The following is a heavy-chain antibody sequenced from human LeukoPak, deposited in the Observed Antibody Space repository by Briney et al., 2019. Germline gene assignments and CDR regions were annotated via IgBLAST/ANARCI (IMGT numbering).Heavy chain of an antibody. Sequence: ASVKVSCKVSGYTLTELSMHWVRQAPGKGLEWMGGFDPEDGETIYARKFQGRVTMTEDTSTDTAYMELSSLRSEDTAVYYCATEIAVAGTNYFDYWGQGTLVTVSS. CDR1: GYTLTELS. D-gene: IGHD6-19*01. J-gene: IGHJ4*02. CDR3: ATEIAVAGTNYFDY. V-gene: IGHV1-24*01. CDR2: FDPEDGET.